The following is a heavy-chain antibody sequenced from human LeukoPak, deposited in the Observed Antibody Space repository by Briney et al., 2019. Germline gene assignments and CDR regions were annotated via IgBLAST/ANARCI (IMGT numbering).Heavy chain of an antibody. CDR1: GFTFRSYW. Sequence: GGSLRLSCAASGFTFRSYWMSWVRQAPGKGLDWVANINQDGSEKYYVDSVKVRFTISRDNAKNSLSLPMKSLTADDTAVYYCARDLWGPRGYSFGYHFDYWGQGTLVTVSS. D-gene: IGHD5-18*01. CDR3: ARDLWGPRGYSFGYHFDY. CDR2: INQDGSEK. J-gene: IGHJ4*02. V-gene: IGHV3-7*01.